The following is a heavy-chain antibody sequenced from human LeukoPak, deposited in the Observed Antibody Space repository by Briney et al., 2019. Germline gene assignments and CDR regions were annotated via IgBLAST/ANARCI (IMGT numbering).Heavy chain of an antibody. D-gene: IGHD4-17*01. CDR1: GGSISSSSYY. V-gene: IGHV4-39*07. CDR2: IYYSGTT. Sequence: SETLSLTCTVSGGSISSSSYYWGWIRQPPGKGLEWIGSIYYSGTTYYNPSLRSRVTISVDTSKNQFSLKLSSVTAADTAVYYCATFPTGKSYGDWGQGTLVTVSS. CDR3: ATFPTGKSYGD. J-gene: IGHJ4*02.